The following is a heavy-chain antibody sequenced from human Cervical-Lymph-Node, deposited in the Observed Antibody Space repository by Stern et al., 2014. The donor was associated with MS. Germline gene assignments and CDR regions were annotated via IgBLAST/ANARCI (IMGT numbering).Heavy chain of an antibody. Sequence: QVQLVQSGAEVKKPGASMTISCKTSGYNFIDHAIHWVRQAPGQRLEWMGVINGGPGTSKYSQKFQGRVSFTRDKAASAAYMDLSSLSPDDTAVYYCARQPDYSDFLDFWGQGTLVTVSS. CDR2: INGGPGTS. V-gene: IGHV1-3*01. CDR1: GYNFIDHA. CDR3: ARQPDYSDFLDF. D-gene: IGHD4-11*01. J-gene: IGHJ4*02.